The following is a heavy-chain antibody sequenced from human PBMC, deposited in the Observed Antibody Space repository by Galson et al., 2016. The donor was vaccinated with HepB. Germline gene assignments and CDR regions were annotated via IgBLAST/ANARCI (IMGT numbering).Heavy chain of an antibody. D-gene: IGHD3-22*01. CDR3: ARDHDRSGYSLNWYFDL. CDR1: GYTFTDYF. CDR2: INSGGNST. V-gene: IGHV1-46*01. J-gene: IGHJ2*01. Sequence: SVKVSCKASGYTFTDYFLNWVRQSPGQGLEWMGFINSGGNSTMYAQKFQGRVTMTRDTSTSTVYMELSSLRSEDTAVYYCARDHDRSGYSLNWYFDLWGRSTLVTVSS.